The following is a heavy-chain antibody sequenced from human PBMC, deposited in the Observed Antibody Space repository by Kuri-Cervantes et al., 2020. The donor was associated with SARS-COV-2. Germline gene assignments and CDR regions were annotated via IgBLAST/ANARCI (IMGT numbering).Heavy chain of an antibody. CDR1: GYTFTSYY. CDR3: ARDSFRWMGANSGQQLWHKNYYYYGMDV. D-gene: IGHD5-18*01. CDR2: INPSGGST. Sequence: ASVKVSCKASGYTFTSYYMHWVRQAPGQGLEWMGIINPSGGSTSYAQKFQGRVTMTRDTSTSTVYMELSSLRSEDTAVYYCARDSFRWMGANSGQQLWHKNYYYYGMDVWGQGTTVTVYS. V-gene: IGHV1-46*01. J-gene: IGHJ6*02.